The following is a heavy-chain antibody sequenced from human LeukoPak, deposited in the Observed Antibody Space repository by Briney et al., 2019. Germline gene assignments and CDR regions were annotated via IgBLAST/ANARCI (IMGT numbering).Heavy chain of an antibody. Sequence: GGSLRLSCAASGFTFSSYAMSWVRQAPGKGLEWASTFSGSGGTTYYADSVKGRFTISRDNSKNTLYLQMNSLRAEDTALYYCAKYRAPSGTLDYWGQGTLVTVSS. D-gene: IGHD3-16*02. J-gene: IGHJ4*02. CDR3: AKYRAPSGTLDY. V-gene: IGHV3-23*01. CDR2: FSGSGGTT. CDR1: GFTFSSYA.